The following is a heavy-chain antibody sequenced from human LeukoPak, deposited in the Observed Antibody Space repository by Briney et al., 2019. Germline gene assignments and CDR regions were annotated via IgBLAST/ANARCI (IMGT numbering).Heavy chain of an antibody. D-gene: IGHD2-2*01. J-gene: IGHJ4*02. CDR1: GFTFSTYS. Sequence: GGSLRLSCAASGFTFSTYSMNWVRQAPGKGLEWVANIRQDGSDKYYVDSVKGRFTISRDNAKNSLYLQMNSLRAEDTAVYYCARGYASGGYVWGQGTQVTVSS. CDR3: ARGYASGGYV. V-gene: IGHV3-7*01. CDR2: IRQDGSDK.